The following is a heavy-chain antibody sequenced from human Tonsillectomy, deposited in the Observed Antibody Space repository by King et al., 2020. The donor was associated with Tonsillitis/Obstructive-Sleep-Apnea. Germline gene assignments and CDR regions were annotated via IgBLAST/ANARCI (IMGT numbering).Heavy chain of an antibody. V-gene: IGHV3-9*01. J-gene: IGHJ6*03. Sequence: AQLVQSGGGLVQPGRSLRLSCAASGFTFDDYAMHWVRQAPGKGLEWVSGIXWNSSTKGYADSVKGRFTISRDNAKNSLYLQMNSLRAEDTALYYCAKDMKPDXLYYXYMDXWGKXXXVTXS. CDR3: AKDMKPDXLYYXYMDX. CDR1: GFTFDDYA. CDR2: IXWNSSTK.